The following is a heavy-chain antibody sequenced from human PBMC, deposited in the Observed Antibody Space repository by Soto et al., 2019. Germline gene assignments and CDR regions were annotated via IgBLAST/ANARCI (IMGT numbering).Heavy chain of an antibody. Sequence: PGGSQRLSCAASGFTFSSYGRHWVRQAPGKGLEWVAVISYDGSNKYYADSVKGRFTISRDNSKNTLYLQMNSLRAEDTAVYYCAKDGYYDYVWGSYRYLDYWGQGTLVTVSS. V-gene: IGHV3-30*18. CDR3: AKDGYYDYVWGSYRYLDY. CDR2: ISYDGSNK. CDR1: GFTFSSYG. J-gene: IGHJ4*02. D-gene: IGHD3-16*02.